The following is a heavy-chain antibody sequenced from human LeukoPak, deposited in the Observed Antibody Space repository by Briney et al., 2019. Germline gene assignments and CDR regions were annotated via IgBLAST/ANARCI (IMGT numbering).Heavy chain of an antibody. CDR1: GGSISSDY. CDR2: IYYSGST. D-gene: IGHD3-22*01. V-gene: IGHV4-59*01. Sequence: SETLSLTCNISGGSISSDYWTWIRQPPGKGLEWIGNIYYSGSTNYNPSLKSRVTISVDTSKNQFPLKLNSVTAADTAVYYCARRRDYYDSRGYYAFDIWGHGTMVTVSS. CDR3: ARRRDYYDSRGYYAFDI. J-gene: IGHJ3*02.